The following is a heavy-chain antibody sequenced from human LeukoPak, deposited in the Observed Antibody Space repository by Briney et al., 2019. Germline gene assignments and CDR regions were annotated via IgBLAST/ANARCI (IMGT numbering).Heavy chain of an antibody. CDR3: ARAGYGSGSYYYFDY. CDR1: GGTFNTYG. Sequence: SVKVSCKASGGTFNTYGVSWVRQAPGQGLEWMGRIIPILALTNYAQNFQGRLTITADKSTGVAYMELSGLRSEDTAVYFCARAGYGSGSYYYFDYWGQGTLVTVSS. V-gene: IGHV1-69*04. J-gene: IGHJ4*02. CDR2: IIPILALT. D-gene: IGHD3-10*01.